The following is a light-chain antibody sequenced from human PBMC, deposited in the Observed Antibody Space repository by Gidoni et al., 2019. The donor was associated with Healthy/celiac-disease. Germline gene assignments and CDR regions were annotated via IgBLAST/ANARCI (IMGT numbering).Light chain of an antibody. CDR3: QSADSSGTYWV. J-gene: IGLJ3*02. Sequence: SSALTQPPSVSVSPGQTARLTCSGDALPKQYAYWYQQKPGQAPVLVIYKDSERPSGIPERFSGSSSGTTVTLTISGVQAEEEADYYCQSADSSGTYWVVGGGTKLTVL. CDR1: ALPKQY. V-gene: IGLV3-25*02. CDR2: KDS.